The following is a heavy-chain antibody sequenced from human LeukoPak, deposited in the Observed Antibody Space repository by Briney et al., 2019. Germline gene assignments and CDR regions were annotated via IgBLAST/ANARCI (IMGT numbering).Heavy chain of an antibody. CDR3: AKDQGRGYSYIYSDY. CDR1: GFTFSSYA. V-gene: IGHV3-23*01. D-gene: IGHD5-18*01. J-gene: IGHJ4*02. Sequence: GGSLRLSCAASGFTFSSYAMSWVRQAPGKGLEWVSAISGSGDSTYYADSVKGRSTVSRDNSKNTLYLQMNSLRAEDAAVYHCAKDQGRGYSYIYSDYWGQGTLVTVS. CDR2: ISGSGDST.